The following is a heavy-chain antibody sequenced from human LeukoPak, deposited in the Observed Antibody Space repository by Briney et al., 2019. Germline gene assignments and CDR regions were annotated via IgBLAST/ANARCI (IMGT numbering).Heavy chain of an antibody. V-gene: IGHV3-7*01. Sequence: PGESLRLSCAASGFTFSSYWMSWVRQAPGKGLEWVANIKQDGSEKYYVDSVKGRFTISRDNAKNSLYLQMNSLRAEDTAVYYCARDLGVVIAHYYYYYMDVWGKGTTVTISS. D-gene: IGHD3-22*01. J-gene: IGHJ6*03. CDR1: GFTFSSYW. CDR2: IKQDGSEK. CDR3: ARDLGVVIAHYYYYYMDV.